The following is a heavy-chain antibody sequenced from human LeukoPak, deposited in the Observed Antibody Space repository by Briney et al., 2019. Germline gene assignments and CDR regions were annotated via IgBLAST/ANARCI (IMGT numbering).Heavy chain of an antibody. D-gene: IGHD6-6*01. Sequence: SETLSLTCGVYGGSFSGYHWTWIRLRPGKGLEWIGDIDHSGSTHYNPSLKGRVTISLDTSNNQFSLKLNSVTAADTAVYYCARGFPSSSRWFDPWGQGTLVTVS. CDR1: GGSFSGYH. V-gene: IGHV4-34*01. CDR2: IDHSGST. CDR3: ARGFPSSSRWFDP. J-gene: IGHJ5*02.